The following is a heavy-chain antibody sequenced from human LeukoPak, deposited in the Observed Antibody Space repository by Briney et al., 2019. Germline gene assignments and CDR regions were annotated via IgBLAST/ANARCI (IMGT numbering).Heavy chain of an antibody. Sequence: SETLSLTCAVSGASISRDNWWSWVRQPPGKGLEWIGEIHHTWSPNYNPSFKTRVTISVDKSKNQLSLTLSSVTAADTAVYYCAQNGYYCIDVWGKGTTVTVSS. J-gene: IGHJ6*03. CDR3: AQNGYYCIDV. CDR1: GASISRDNW. CDR2: IHHTWSP. V-gene: IGHV4-4*02. D-gene: IGHD2-8*01.